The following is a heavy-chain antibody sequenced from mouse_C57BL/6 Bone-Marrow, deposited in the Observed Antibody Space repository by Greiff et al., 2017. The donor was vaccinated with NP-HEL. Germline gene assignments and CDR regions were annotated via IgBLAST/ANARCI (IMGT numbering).Heavy chain of an antibody. CDR2: IDPANGTT. D-gene: IGHD2-3*01. Sequence: VQLQQSVAELVRPGASVKLSCTASGFNITNTYMHWVKQRPEQGLEWIGRIDPANGTTKYAPKFPGKATITADSSSKSAYLQLSSLTSEDTAIYYCARGRLLPRGYWGRGTTLTVSS. J-gene: IGHJ2*01. CDR1: GFNITNTY. CDR3: ARGRLLPRGY. V-gene: IGHV14-3*01.